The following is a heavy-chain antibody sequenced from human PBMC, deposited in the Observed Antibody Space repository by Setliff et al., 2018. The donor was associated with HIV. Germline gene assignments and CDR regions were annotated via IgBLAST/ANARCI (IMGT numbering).Heavy chain of an antibody. V-gene: IGHV3-48*01. D-gene: IGHD3-3*01. Sequence: GGSLRLSCAASGFTFSTFSMNWVRQAPGKGLEWVSYISSSSSTIYYAYSVKGRFTISRDNSKNTLYPQMTSLRVEDTAVYYCARDPGYGPFGVLTRKGPGYYYYYMDVWGKGTTVTVSS. CDR2: ISSSSSTI. J-gene: IGHJ6*03. CDR1: GFTFSTFS. CDR3: ARDPGYGPFGVLTRKGPGYYYYYMDV.